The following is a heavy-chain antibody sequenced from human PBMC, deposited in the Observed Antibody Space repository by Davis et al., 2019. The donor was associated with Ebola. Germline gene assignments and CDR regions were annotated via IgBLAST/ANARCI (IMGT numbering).Heavy chain of an antibody. V-gene: IGHV1-18*01. Sequence: ASVKVSCKASGYTFTTYGISWVRQAPGQGLEWMGWISAYYGTTNYAQSLQGRVTMTRDTSTSTAHMELRGLRSDDTAVYYCAREAEVDGSIFFLHWGQGTLVTASS. D-gene: IGHD3-10*01. J-gene: IGHJ1*01. CDR2: ISAYYGTT. CDR1: GYTFTTYG. CDR3: AREAEVDGSIFFLH.